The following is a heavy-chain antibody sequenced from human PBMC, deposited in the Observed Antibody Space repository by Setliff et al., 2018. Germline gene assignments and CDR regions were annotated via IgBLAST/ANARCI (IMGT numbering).Heavy chain of an antibody. V-gene: IGHV3-23*01. CDR3: AKAGGWNWPRYYFDY. D-gene: IGHD1-7*01. CDR2: ISGGGFLT. J-gene: IGHJ4*02. CDR1: GFTFSSYS. Sequence: GGSLRLSCIASGFTFSSYSMNWVRQAPGKGLEWVSSISGGGFLTHYADSVKGRFTISRDNSKNTLYLEMTSLRADDTAIYYCAKAGGWNWPRYYFDYWGQGTLVTVSS.